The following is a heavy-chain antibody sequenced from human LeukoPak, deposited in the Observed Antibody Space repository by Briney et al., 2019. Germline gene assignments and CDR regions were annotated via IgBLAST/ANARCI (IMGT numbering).Heavy chain of an antibody. CDR2: IKQDGSEK. V-gene: IGHV3-7*01. J-gene: IGHJ6*03. Sequence: GGSLRLSCAASGFTFSSYWMSWVRQAPGKGLEWVANIKQDGSEKYYVDSVKGRFTISRDNAKNSLYLQMNSLRAEDTAVYYCARDLTDPPYYYYYIDVWGKGTTVTISS. CDR3: ARDLTDPPYYYYYIDV. CDR1: GFTFSSYW.